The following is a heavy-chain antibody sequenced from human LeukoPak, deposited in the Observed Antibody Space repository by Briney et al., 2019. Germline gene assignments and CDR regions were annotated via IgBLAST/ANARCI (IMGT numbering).Heavy chain of an antibody. CDR2: INPNSGGT. Sequence: ASVKVSCKASRYTFTGYYMHWVRQAPGQGLEWLGWINPNSGGTNYAQKFQGRVTMTRDTSISTAYMELSRLRSYDTAVYYCARDRRRYYDHKWLIWFVPWGQGTLVTVSS. J-gene: IGHJ5*02. CDR3: ARDRRRYYDHKWLIWFVP. V-gene: IGHV1-2*02. D-gene: IGHD3-22*01. CDR1: RYTFTGYY.